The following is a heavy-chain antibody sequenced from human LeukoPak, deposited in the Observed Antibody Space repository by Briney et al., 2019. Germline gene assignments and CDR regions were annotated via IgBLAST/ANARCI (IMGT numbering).Heavy chain of an antibody. D-gene: IGHD3-10*02. CDR1: GGSISSYF. CDR3: ARDVGFTYARDYYVYGLDV. Sequence: SETLSLTCTVSGGSISSYFWSWIRQPAGKGLEWIGRIYTSGTTNYNPSLKSRVTMSMDTSKNQFSLKLSSVTAADTAVYYCARDVGFTYARDYYVYGLDVWGQGTTVSVSS. V-gene: IGHV4-4*07. J-gene: IGHJ6*02. CDR2: IYTSGTT.